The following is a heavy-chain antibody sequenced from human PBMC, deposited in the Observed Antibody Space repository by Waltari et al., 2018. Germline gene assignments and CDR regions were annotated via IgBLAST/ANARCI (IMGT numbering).Heavy chain of an antibody. Sequence: QITLKESGPTLVKPTQTLTLTCTFSGFSLSTSGVGVGWIRQPPGKALEWLALIYWNDDKRYSPSLKSRLTITKDTSKNQVVLTMTNMDPVDTATYYCVRAPMLPGIAGYYFDYWGQGTLVTVSS. CDR2: IYWNDDK. CDR3: VRAPMLPGIAGYYFDY. CDR1: GFSLSTSGVG. V-gene: IGHV2-5*01. J-gene: IGHJ4*02. D-gene: IGHD6-13*01.